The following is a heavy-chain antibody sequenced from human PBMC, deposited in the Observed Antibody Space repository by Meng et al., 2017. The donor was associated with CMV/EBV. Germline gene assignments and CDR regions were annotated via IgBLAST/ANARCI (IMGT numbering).Heavy chain of an antibody. Sequence: FSRRTSGVGVGWIRQPPGKALEWLALIYWNDDKRYSPSLKSRLTITKDTSKNQVVLTMTNMDPVDTATYYCARAYCSSTSCYKRYDYWGQGTLVTVSS. J-gene: IGHJ4*02. V-gene: IGHV2-5*01. CDR1: FSRRTSGVG. CDR3: ARAYCSSTSCYKRYDY. D-gene: IGHD2-2*02. CDR2: IYWNDDK.